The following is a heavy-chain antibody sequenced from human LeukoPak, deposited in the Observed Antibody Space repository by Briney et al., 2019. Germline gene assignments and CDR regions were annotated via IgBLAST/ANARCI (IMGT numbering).Heavy chain of an antibody. CDR3: ARDTVFRQNWFDP. Sequence: GGSLRLSCAASGFTFSSYWMSWVRQAPGKGLEWVANIKQDGSEKYYVDSVKGRFTISRYNAKNSLYLQMNSLRAEDTAVYYCARDTVFRQNWFDPWGQGTLVTVSS. J-gene: IGHJ5*02. V-gene: IGHV3-7*01. D-gene: IGHD4-11*01. CDR1: GFTFSSYW. CDR2: IKQDGSEK.